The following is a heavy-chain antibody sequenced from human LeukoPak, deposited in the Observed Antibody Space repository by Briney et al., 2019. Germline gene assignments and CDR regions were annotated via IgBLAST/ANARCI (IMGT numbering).Heavy chain of an antibody. Sequence: PPGSLRLSCAASRFTPSMYTMNWDRQAPGKVLEWVSYISSSSSTIYYADSVKGRFTISRANDKHSLYLQMNSLRAEGTGVSYCARDDGGSYYFDYWGQGALVTVSS. D-gene: IGHD1-26*01. V-gene: IGHV3-48*04. CDR2: ISSSSSTI. CDR3: ARDDGGSYYFDY. J-gene: IGHJ4*02. CDR1: RFTPSMYT.